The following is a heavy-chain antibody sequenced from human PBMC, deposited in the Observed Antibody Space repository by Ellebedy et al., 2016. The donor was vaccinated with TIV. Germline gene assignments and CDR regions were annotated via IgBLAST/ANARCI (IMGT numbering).Heavy chain of an antibody. CDR2: IKQDGGEK. J-gene: IGHJ4*02. CDR1: GFTFSSHW. V-gene: IGHV3-7*01. Sequence: GGSLRLXXAASGFTFSSHWMHWVRQAPGKGLEWVANIKQDGGEKYYVDSVKGRFTISRDNAKNSLYLQMNSLRAEDTAVYYCARDKSSGSTYGSHFGYWGQGTLVTVSS. CDR3: ARDKSSGSTYGSHFGY. D-gene: IGHD5-18*01.